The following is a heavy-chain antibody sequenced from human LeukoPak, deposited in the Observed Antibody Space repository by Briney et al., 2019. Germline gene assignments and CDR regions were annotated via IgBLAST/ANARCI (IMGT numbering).Heavy chain of an antibody. CDR1: GGTFSSYA. V-gene: IGHV1-69*05. D-gene: IGHD3-22*01. CDR3: ARDTHPYYYDSSGYYTDAFDI. J-gene: IGHJ3*02. Sequence: SVKVSCKASGGTFSSYAISWVRQAPGQGLEWMGRIIPIFGTANYAQKFQGRVTITTDGSTSTAYMELSSLRSEDTAVYYCARDTHPYYYDSSGYYTDAFDIWGQGTMVTVSS. CDR2: IIPIFGTA.